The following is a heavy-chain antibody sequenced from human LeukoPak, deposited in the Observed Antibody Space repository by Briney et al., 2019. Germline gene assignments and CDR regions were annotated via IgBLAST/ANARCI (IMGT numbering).Heavy chain of an antibody. J-gene: IGHJ4*02. CDR2: IYYSGTT. Sequence: SETLPLTCTVSGGSISSSSYYWGWIRQPPGKGLEWIGTIYYSGTTYYNPSLKSRITISKDTSKNQFSLNLSSVTAADTAVYYCVRIGDFGDPPHSWGQGTLVTVSS. V-gene: IGHV4-39*01. CDR1: GGSISSSSYY. CDR3: VRIGDFGDPPHS. D-gene: IGHD4-17*01.